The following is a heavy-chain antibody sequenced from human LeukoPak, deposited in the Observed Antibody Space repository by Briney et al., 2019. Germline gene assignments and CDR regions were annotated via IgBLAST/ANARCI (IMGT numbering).Heavy chain of an antibody. CDR1: GYTFTGYY. V-gene: IGHV1-2*02. Sequence: ASVKVSCKGSGYTFTGYYMHGVRQAPGQGLEWMGWINPNSGGTNYAQKFQGRVTMTRDTSISTAYMELSRLRSDDTAVYYCARWGKLNTMIRGGEGGDYWGQGTLVTVSS. CDR2: INPNSGGT. D-gene: IGHD3-22*01. CDR3: ARWGKLNTMIRGGEGGDY. J-gene: IGHJ4*02.